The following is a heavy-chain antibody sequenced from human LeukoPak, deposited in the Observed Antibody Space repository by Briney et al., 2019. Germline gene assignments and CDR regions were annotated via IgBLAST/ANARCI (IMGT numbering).Heavy chain of an antibody. CDR1: GGSFSGYC. CDR2: INHSGST. CDR3: ARDKVQWLISNPYFDY. V-gene: IGHV4-34*01. D-gene: IGHD6-19*01. J-gene: IGHJ4*02. Sequence: SETLSLTCAVYGGSFSGYCWSWIRQPPGKGLEWIGEINHSGSTNYNPSLKSRVTISVDTSKNQFSLKLSSVTAADTAVYYCARDKVQWLISNPYFDYWGQGTLVTVSS.